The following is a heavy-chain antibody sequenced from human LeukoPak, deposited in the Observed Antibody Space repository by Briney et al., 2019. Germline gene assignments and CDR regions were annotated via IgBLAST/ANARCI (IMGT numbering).Heavy chain of an antibody. Sequence: GGSLRLSCAASGFTFSNHWMSWVRQAPGKGLEWVANIKQDGSEAYDGDSVKGRFTISRDNSKNTLYLQMNSLRAEDTAVYYCARDTPESYDFWSGYLPDYWGQGTLVTVSS. J-gene: IGHJ4*02. V-gene: IGHV3-7*01. D-gene: IGHD3-3*01. CDR2: IKQDGSEA. CDR1: GFTFSNHW. CDR3: ARDTPESYDFWSGYLPDY.